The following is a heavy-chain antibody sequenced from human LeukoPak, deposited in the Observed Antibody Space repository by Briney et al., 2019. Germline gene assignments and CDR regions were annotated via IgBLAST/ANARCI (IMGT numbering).Heavy chain of an antibody. Sequence: GRSLRLSCAASGFTFSSYGMHWVRQAPGKGLEWVAVISYDGSNKYYADSVKGRFTISRDNSKNTLYLQMNSLRAEDTAVYYCARSNGDNSFFYYGMDVWGQGTTVTVSS. CDR3: ARSNGDNSFFYYGMDV. CDR2: ISYDGSNK. D-gene: IGHD4-23*01. V-gene: IGHV3-30*03. J-gene: IGHJ6*02. CDR1: GFTFSSYG.